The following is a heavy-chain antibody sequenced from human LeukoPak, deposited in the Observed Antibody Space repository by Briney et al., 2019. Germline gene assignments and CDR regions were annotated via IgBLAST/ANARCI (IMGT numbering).Heavy chain of an antibody. J-gene: IGHJ3*02. CDR1: GFTFSSYS. Sequence: GGALRLSCAASGFTFSSYSMNWVRQAPGKGLEWVSYISSSSSTIYYADSVKGRFTISRDNAKNSLYLQMNSLRAEDTALYYCAKDGDSSGYYYGNAFDIWGQGTMVTVSS. D-gene: IGHD3-22*01. V-gene: IGHV3-48*01. CDR2: ISSSSSTI. CDR3: AKDGDSSGYYYGNAFDI.